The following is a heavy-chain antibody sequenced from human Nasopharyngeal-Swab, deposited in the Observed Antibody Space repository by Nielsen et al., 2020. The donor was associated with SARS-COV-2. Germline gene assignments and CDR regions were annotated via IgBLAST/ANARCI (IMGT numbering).Heavy chain of an antibody. V-gene: IGHV3-30-3*01. CDR3: ARDPHTSPYNYYYYMDV. CDR1: GFTFSSYA. Sequence: GESLKISCAASGFTFSSYAMHWVRQAPGKGLEWVAVISYDGSNKYYADSVKGRFTISRDNSKNTLYLQMNSLRAEDTAVYYCARDPHTSPYNYYYYMDVWGKGTTVTVSS. CDR2: ISYDGSNK. J-gene: IGHJ6*03. D-gene: IGHD2-2*01.